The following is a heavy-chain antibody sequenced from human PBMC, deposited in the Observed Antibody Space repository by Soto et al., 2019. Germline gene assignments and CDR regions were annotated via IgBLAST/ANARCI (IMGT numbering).Heavy chain of an antibody. Sequence: QVQLVESGGGVVQPGRSLRLSCAASGFTFSSFGMHWVRQAPGKGLEWGAAASYDGSYKYYADSVKGRFTISRDNSKNTLYLQMNSLRAEDTPVYYCAKERSVVSTTPDFDYWGQGTLVTVSS. D-gene: IGHD5-12*01. CDR3: AKERSVVSTTPDFDY. J-gene: IGHJ4*02. CDR1: GFTFSSFG. V-gene: IGHV3-30*18. CDR2: ASYDGSYK.